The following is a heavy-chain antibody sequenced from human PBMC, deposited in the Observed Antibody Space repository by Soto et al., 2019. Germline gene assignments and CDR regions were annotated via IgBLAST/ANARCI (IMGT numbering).Heavy chain of an antibody. CDR2: ISGSGGST. CDR1: GFTFCSYA. J-gene: IGHJ3*01. V-gene: IGHV3-23*01. D-gene: IGHD2-15*01. CDR3: AKSSGYAVVAATRAAFDV. Sequence: PGGSLRLSCAAPGFTFCSYAFSWVRQAPGEGLEWVSAISGSGGSTNYADSVKGRFTISRDNSKNTLYLQMNSLRAEDTAVYYCAKSSGYAVVAATRAAFDVWGQGTMVTVSS.